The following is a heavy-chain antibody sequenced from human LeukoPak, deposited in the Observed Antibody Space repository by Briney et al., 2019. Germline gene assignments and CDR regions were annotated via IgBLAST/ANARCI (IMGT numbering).Heavy chain of an antibody. D-gene: IGHD3-10*01. CDR2: ISYDGSNK. V-gene: IGHV3-30-3*01. CDR1: GFTFSSYA. J-gene: IGHJ6*02. CDR3: ARVPGSHYHYYYGVDV. Sequence: PGGSLRLSCAASGFTFSSYAMHRVRQAPGKGLEWVAVISYDGSNKYYADSVKGRFTISRDNSKNTLYLQMNSLRAEDTAVYYCARVPGSHYHYYYGVDVWGQGTTVTVSS.